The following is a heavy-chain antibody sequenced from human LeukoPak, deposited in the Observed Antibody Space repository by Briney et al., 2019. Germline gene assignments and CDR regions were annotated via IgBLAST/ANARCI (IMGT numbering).Heavy chain of an antibody. V-gene: IGHV3-30*03. CDR2: ISYDGSSK. J-gene: IGHJ4*02. D-gene: IGHD1-26*01. CDR3: ARGRSGSYPPGMY. CDR1: GFTFSSYG. Sequence: GRSLRLSCAASGFTFSSYGMHWVRQAPGKGLEWVAVISYDGSSKGYADSVKGRFTLSRDNSKNTLYLHMNSLRAEDTAVYYCARGRSGSYPPGMYWGQGTLVTVSS.